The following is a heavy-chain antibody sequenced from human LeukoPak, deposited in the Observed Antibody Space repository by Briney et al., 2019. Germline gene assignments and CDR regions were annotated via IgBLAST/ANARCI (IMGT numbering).Heavy chain of an antibody. J-gene: IGHJ4*02. V-gene: IGHV4-61*02. CDR3: ARIGCSSTSCYSY. D-gene: IGHD2-2*02. CDR2: IYTSGST. CDR1: GGSISSGSYY. Sequence: PSETLSLTCTVSGGSISSGSYYWSWIRRPAGKGLEWIGRIYTSGSTNYNPSLKSRVTMSVDTSKNQFSLKLSSVTAADTAVYYCARIGCSSTSCYSYWGQGTLVTVSS.